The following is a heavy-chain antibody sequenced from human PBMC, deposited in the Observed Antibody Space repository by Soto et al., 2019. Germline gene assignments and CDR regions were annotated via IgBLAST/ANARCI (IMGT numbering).Heavy chain of an antibody. CDR3: SRDEDPGSGPSGGMDA. CDR2: IYHSGTT. Sequence: QVQLQESGPGLVKPSETLSLSCNASGVSISSDDLFWSWVRQHTARGLEWIGYIYHSGTTYYNPFLQSRITISEDTSKNQFSLKLRSVTAADTADYFCSRDEDPGSGPSGGMDAWGQGTTVTVSS. V-gene: IGHV4-30-4*08. D-gene: IGHD3-10*01. J-gene: IGHJ6*02. CDR1: GVSISSDDLF.